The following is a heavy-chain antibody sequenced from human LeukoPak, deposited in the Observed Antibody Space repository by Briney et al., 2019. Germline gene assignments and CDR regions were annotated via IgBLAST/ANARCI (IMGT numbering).Heavy chain of an antibody. V-gene: IGHV4-59*01. J-gene: IGHJ4*02. CDR3: ALYNYHGSGPTSFDY. CDR2: IYYSGST. CDR1: GGSISSYY. D-gene: IGHD3-10*01. Sequence: SETLSLTCTVSGGSISSYYWSWIRQPPGKGLEWIGYIYYSGSTNYNPSLKSRVTFSVDTSKNQFSLRLSSVTAADTAVYYCALYNYHGSGPTSFDYWGQGTLVTVSS.